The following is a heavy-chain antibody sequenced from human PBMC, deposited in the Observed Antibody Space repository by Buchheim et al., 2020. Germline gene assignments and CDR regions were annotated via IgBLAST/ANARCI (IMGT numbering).Heavy chain of an antibody. J-gene: IGHJ6*02. D-gene: IGHD6-13*01. V-gene: IGHV4-30-4*07. CDR3: AREAAAVAGGMDV. CDR1: GGSITSSGYS. Sequence: QVQLQESGPGLVKPSQTLSLTCAVSGGSITSSGYSWSWIRQPPGKGLGWISYIYYSGRTDFNPSLRSRVTISIEMSKNQFSLKLSSVTAADTAVYYCAREAAAVAGGMDVWGQGTT. CDR2: IYYSGRT.